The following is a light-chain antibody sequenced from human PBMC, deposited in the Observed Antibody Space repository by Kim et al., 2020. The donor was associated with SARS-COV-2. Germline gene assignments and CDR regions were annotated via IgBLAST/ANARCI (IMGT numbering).Light chain of an antibody. Sequence: ASVGDRVTITSRASQSISDFLAWYQQKPGKAPKLLIYRASNLKSGVPSRFSGSGSGTEYTLTTSSLQPDDFATYYCQQYRSYPWTFGQGTKVDIK. V-gene: IGKV1-5*03. J-gene: IGKJ1*01. CDR1: QSISDF. CDR3: QQYRSYPWT. CDR2: RAS.